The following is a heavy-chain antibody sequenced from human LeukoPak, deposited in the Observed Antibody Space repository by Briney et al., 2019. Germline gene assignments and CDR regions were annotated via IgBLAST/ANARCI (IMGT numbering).Heavy chain of an antibody. Sequence: GRSLRLSCAASGFTFDDYAMHWVRQAPGKGLEWVSGISWNSGSIGYADSVKGRFTISRDNAKNSLYLQMNSLRAEDTALYYCAKGYSGYVIFDYWGQGTLVTVSS. CDR3: AKGYSGYVIFDY. D-gene: IGHD5-12*01. CDR1: GFTFDDYA. V-gene: IGHV3-9*01. J-gene: IGHJ4*02. CDR2: ISWNSGSI.